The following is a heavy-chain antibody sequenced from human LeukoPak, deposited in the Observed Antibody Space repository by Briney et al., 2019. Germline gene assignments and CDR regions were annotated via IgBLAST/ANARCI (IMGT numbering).Heavy chain of an antibody. Sequence: GGSLRLSCAASGFTFDDYAMHWVRQAPGKGLEWVSGISWNSGSIGYADSVKGRFTISRDNAKNSLYLQMNSLRAEDTALNYCAKDTGSGYYYYFDYWGQGTLVTVSS. CDR3: AKDTGSGYYYYFDY. V-gene: IGHV3-9*01. J-gene: IGHJ4*02. CDR1: GFTFDDYA. CDR2: ISWNSGSI. D-gene: IGHD3-22*01.